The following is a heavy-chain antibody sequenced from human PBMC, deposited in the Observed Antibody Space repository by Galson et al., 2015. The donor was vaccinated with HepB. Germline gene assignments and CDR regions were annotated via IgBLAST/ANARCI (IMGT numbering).Heavy chain of an antibody. CDR3: ARAAMTVAVRGLNAFDI. J-gene: IGHJ3*02. CDR1: GFTLSSLE. CDR2: ISYSGSSI. Sequence: SLRLSCAASGFTLSSLEMSWVRQAPGRGPEWVSYISYSGSSIYYAESVKGRFTISRDNAKNSLYLQMKSLGAEDTDVYYCARAAMTVAVRGLNAFDIWGQGTVVTVSS. D-gene: IGHD3-22*01. V-gene: IGHV3-48*03.